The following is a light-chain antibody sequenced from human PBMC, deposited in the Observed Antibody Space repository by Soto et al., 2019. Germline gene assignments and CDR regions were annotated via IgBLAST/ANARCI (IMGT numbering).Light chain of an antibody. V-gene: IGLV1-40*01. J-gene: IGLJ2*01. CDR2: GNF. CDR1: ASNIGASYD. CDR3: QSYDYSLSGVV. Sequence: QSVLTQPPSVSGAPGQRVTISCAGSASNIGASYDVHWYQQVPGTAPKLLIYGNFNRPSGVPDRFSGSKSGTSASLAITGLQAEDEADYYCQSYDYSLSGVVFGGGTKVTVL.